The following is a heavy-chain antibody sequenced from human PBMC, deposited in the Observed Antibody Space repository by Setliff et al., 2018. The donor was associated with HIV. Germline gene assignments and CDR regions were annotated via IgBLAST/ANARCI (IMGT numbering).Heavy chain of an antibody. CDR1: RYSFTSYW. Sequence: GESLKISCKASRYSFTSYWIGWVRQMPGKGLEWMGIINPGDSDIRYSPSFRGQVTISVDKSINTAYLQWSSLKASDTAMYYCASSITVAGRRSFYYYAMDVWGQGTTVTVSS. CDR2: INPGDSDI. D-gene: IGHD1-20*01. J-gene: IGHJ6*02. V-gene: IGHV5-51*01. CDR3: ASSITVAGRRSFYYYAMDV.